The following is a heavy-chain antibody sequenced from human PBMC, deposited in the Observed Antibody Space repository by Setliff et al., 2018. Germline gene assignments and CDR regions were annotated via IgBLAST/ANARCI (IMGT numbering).Heavy chain of an antibody. CDR3: ARGGTYRYFDY. CDR2: IYYSGST. V-gene: IGHV4-59*01. CDR1: GGSISTYY. Sequence: PSETLSLTCTVSGGSISTYYWSWIRQPPGKGLEWIGYIYYSGSTNYNPSLKSRVTISVDTSKNQFSLKLSSVTAADPAVYYCARGGTYRYFDYWGQGTLVAVSS. J-gene: IGHJ4*02.